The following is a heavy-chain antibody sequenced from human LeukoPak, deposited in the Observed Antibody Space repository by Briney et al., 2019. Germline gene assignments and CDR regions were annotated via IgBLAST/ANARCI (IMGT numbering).Heavy chain of an antibody. CDR2: INPNSGGT. J-gene: IGHJ4*02. CDR1: GYTFTGYF. D-gene: IGHD3-10*01. Sequence: ASVKVSCKASGYTFTGYFMHWVRQAPGQGLEWMGWINPNSGGTNYAQKFQGRVTMTRDTSISTAYMELSRLKSDDTAVYYCARGTYMVRGVSPFDYWGQGTLVTVSS. V-gene: IGHV1-2*02. CDR3: ARGTYMVRGVSPFDY.